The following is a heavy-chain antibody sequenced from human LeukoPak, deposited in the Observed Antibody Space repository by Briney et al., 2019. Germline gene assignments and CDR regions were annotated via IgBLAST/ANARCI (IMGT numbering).Heavy chain of an antibody. V-gene: IGHV3-23*01. D-gene: IGHD6-19*01. CDR3: AKEGYSSGPRRLVYYYYGMDV. Sequence: GGSLRLSCTASGFIFNNFGLMWVRQAPGKGLEWVSAISNDGGGTTYADFVKGRFTISRDNSKNTLFPQMNSLRAEDTALYYCAKEGYSSGPRRLVYYYYGMDVWGQGTTVTVSS. CDR1: GFIFNNFG. CDR2: ISNDGGGT. J-gene: IGHJ6*02.